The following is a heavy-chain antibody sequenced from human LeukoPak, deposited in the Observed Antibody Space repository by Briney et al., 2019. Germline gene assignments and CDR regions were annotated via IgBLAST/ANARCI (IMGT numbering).Heavy chain of an antibody. V-gene: IGHV4-34*01. D-gene: IGHD3-3*01. CDR3: ARGRFLDAFDI. Sequence: SETLSLTCAVYGGSFSGYYWSWIRQPPGKGLEWIGEINHSGSTNYNPSLKSRVTISVDTSKNQFSLKLSSVTAADTAVYYCARGRFLDAFDIWGQGTMVTVSS. CDR1: GGSFSGYY. CDR2: INHSGST. J-gene: IGHJ3*02.